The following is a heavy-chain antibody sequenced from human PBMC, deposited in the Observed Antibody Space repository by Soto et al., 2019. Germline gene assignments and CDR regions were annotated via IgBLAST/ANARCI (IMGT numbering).Heavy chain of an antibody. Sequence: SETLSLTCTVSGGSISSFYWTWIRQPPGKGLEWVGFVYYSGTTNYNPSLRSRVTISVDTSKKQFSLKLSSVTAADTAVYYCASRGYRYGYFDYWGQGTLVTVSS. CDR1: GGSISSFY. V-gene: IGHV4-59*08. CDR2: VYYSGTT. J-gene: IGHJ4*02. CDR3: ASRGYRYGYFDY. D-gene: IGHD5-18*01.